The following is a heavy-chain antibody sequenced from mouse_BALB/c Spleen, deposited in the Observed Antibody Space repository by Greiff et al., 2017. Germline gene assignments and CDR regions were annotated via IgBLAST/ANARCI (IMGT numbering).Heavy chain of an antibody. Sequence: VQLVESGPGLVAPSQSLSITCTVSGFSLTSYGVHWVRQPPGKGLEWLGVIWAGGSTNYNSALMSRLSISKDNSKSQVFLKMNSLQTDDTAMYYCARGHRGYFDVWGAGTTVTVSS. CDR1: GFSLTSYG. CDR2: IWAGGST. J-gene: IGHJ1*01. V-gene: IGHV2-9*02. CDR3: ARGHRGYFDV.